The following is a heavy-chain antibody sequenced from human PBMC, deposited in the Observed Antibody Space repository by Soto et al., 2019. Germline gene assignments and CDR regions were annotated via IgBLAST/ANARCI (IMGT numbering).Heavy chain of an antibody. D-gene: IGHD5-12*01. CDR1: GGTFSSYA. CDR3: ARAIPRGVDIVATMLFY. Sequence: SVKVSCKASGGTFSSYAISWVRQAPGQGLEWMGGIIPIFGTANYAQKFQGRVTITADESTSTAYMELSSLRSEDTAMYYCARAIPRGVDIVATMLFYWGQGTLVTVSS. V-gene: IGHV1-69*13. J-gene: IGHJ4*02. CDR2: IIPIFGTA.